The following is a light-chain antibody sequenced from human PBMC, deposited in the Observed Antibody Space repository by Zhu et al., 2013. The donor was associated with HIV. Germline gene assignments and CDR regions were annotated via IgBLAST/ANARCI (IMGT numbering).Light chain of an antibody. CDR1: QSVSSY. CDR3: QHFGTSLVT. Sequence: EIVMTQSPGTLSLSPGERATLSCRASQSVSSYLAWYQQKPGQAPRLLMYETSTRAAGIPARFSGSGSGTDFTLTISRVEPEDFAVYYCQHFGTSLVTFGQGTKVEIK. V-gene: IGKV3-20*01. J-gene: IGKJ2*01. CDR2: ETS.